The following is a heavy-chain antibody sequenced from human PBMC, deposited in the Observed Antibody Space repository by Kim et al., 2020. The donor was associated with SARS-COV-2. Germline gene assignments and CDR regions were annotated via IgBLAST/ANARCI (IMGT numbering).Heavy chain of an antibody. D-gene: IGHD2-2*02. J-gene: IGHJ6*02. CDR2: ISSSGSTI. V-gene: IGHV3-48*03. CDR1: GFTFSSYE. CDR3: ARDSGVPAAIVWYYYYYGMDV. Sequence: GGSLRLSCAASGFTFSSYEMNWVRQAPGKGLEWVSYISSSGSTIYYADSVKGRFTISRDNAKNSLYLQMNSLRAEDTAVYYCARDSGVPAAIVWYYYYYGMDVWGQGTTVTVSS.